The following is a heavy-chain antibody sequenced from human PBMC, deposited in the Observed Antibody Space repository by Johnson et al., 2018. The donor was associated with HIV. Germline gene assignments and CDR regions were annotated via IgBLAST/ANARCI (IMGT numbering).Heavy chain of an antibody. CDR2: IWYDGSNK. CDR3: ARSPETGDRLWRAFDI. V-gene: IGHV3-33*01. D-gene: IGHD4-17*01. Sequence: QMQLVESGGGVVQPGRSLRLSCAASGFTFSSYGMHWVRQAPDKGLEWVAVIWYDGSNKYYAESVKGRFTISRDNSKNTLYLQMKSLGVEDTAVYYGARSPETGDRLWRAFDIWGQGTMVTVSS. CDR1: GFTFSSYG. J-gene: IGHJ3*02.